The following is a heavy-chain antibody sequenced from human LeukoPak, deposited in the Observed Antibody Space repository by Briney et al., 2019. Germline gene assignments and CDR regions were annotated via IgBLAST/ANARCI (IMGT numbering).Heavy chain of an antibody. CDR3: ARVGCSSTNCYGNYYMDV. CDR1: GGSISSYC. D-gene: IGHD2-2*01. V-gene: IGHV4-4*07. CDR2: IYTSGST. Sequence: ESSETLSLTCTVSGGSISSYCWSWIRQPAGKGPEWIGRIYTSGSTNYNPSLKSRVTMSVDTSKNQFSLKLTSVTDADTAVYYCARVGCSSTNCYGNYYMDVWGKGTTVTVS. J-gene: IGHJ6*03.